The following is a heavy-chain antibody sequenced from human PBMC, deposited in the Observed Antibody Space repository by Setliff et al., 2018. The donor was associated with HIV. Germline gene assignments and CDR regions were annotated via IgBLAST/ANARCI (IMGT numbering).Heavy chain of an antibody. CDR3: ARRTSFTGGAVAGHFDN. D-gene: IGHD6-19*01. Sequence: SETLSLTCDVYAGSLSGYYWSWIRQSPGKGLEWIGEINDSGNTNYNPSLKSRVTISVDTSKNHFSLRLSSVTAADTTIYYCARRTSFTGGAVAGHFDNWGQGTPVT. V-gene: IGHV4-34*01. J-gene: IGHJ4*02. CDR2: INDSGNT. CDR1: AGSLSGYY.